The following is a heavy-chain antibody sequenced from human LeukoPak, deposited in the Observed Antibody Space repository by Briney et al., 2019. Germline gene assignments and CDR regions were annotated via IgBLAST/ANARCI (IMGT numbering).Heavy chain of an antibody. CDR3: AKSITEDGLNI. Sequence: GGSLRLSCAASGFTFSNYAMGWVRQAPGKGLEWVAVISFDGSNKKYADSVKGRFTISRDNFKNTVSLQMNSLRAEDTAVYYCAKSITEDGLNIWGQGTLVTVSS. CDR1: GFTFSNYA. CDR2: ISFDGSNK. V-gene: IGHV3-30*18. D-gene: IGHD2/OR15-2a*01. J-gene: IGHJ4*02.